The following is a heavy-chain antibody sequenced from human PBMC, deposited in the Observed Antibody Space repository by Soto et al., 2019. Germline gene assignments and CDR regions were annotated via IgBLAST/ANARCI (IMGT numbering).Heavy chain of an antibody. V-gene: IGHV4-31*03. D-gene: IGHD4-17*01. CDR1: GGSISSGDYY. CDR3: ARGRDYGDINWFDP. J-gene: IGHJ5*02. Sequence: QVQLQESGPGLVKPSQTLSLTCTVSGGSISSGDYYWNWIRQHPGKGLECIGYIYYSGTTYYNPSPKSRVPMSVDTSNSQFSLKLSSVTAADTAVYYCARGRDYGDINWFDPWGQGILVTVSS. CDR2: IYYSGTT.